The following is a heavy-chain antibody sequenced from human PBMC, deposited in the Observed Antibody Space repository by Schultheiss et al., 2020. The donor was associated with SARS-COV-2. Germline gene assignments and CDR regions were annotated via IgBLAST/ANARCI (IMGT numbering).Heavy chain of an antibody. J-gene: IGHJ6*03. V-gene: IGHV3-48*04. Sequence: GGSLRLSCAASGFSFSNYSMNWVRQAPGKGLEWVSYISSSSRTIYYADSVKGRFTISRDNAKNSLYLQMNSLRAEDTAVYYCARDGNPEYDYYYMDVWGKGTTVTVSS. CDR3: ARDGNPEYDYYYMDV. CDR2: ISSSSRTI. D-gene: IGHD4-23*01. CDR1: GFSFSNYS.